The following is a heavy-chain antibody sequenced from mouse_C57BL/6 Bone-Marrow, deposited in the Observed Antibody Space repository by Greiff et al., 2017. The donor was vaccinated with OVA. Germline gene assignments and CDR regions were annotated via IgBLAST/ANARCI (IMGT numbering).Heavy chain of an antibody. V-gene: IGHV5-4*01. CDR1: GFTFSSYA. J-gene: IGHJ1*03. D-gene: IGHD6-5*01. Sequence: DVKLVESGGGLVKPGGSLKLSCAASGFTFSSYAMSWVRQTPEKRLEWVATISDGGSYTYYPDNVKGRFTISRDNAKNNLYLQMSHLKSEDTAMYYCARDGLSWYFDVWGTGTTVTVSS. CDR2: ISDGGSYT. CDR3: ARDGLSWYFDV.